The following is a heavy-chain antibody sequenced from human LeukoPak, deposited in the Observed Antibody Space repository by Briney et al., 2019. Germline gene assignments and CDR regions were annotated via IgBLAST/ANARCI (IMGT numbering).Heavy chain of an antibody. V-gene: IGHV3-30*02. Sequence: GGSLRLSCAASGFTFSSYGMHWVRQAPGKGLEWVVFIRYDGSNKYYADSVKGRFTISRDNSKNTLYLQMNSLRAEDTAVYYCAKPPYGSGSYLFDYWGQGTLVTVSS. D-gene: IGHD3-10*01. CDR1: GFTFSSYG. CDR2: IRYDGSNK. CDR3: AKPPYGSGSYLFDY. J-gene: IGHJ4*02.